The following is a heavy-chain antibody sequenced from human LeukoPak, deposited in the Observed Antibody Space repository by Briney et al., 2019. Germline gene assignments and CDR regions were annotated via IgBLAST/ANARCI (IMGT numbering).Heavy chain of an antibody. CDR1: GYTFTGYY. J-gene: IGHJ4*02. D-gene: IGHD6-13*01. CDR3: ARDPNSSRWYQGDY. Sequence: ASVKVSCKASGYTFTGYYMHWARQAPGQGLEWMGWINPNSGGTNYAQKFQGRVTMTRDTSISTAYMELSRLRSDDTAVYYCARDPNSSRWYQGDYWGQGTLVTVYS. CDR2: INPNSGGT. V-gene: IGHV1-2*02.